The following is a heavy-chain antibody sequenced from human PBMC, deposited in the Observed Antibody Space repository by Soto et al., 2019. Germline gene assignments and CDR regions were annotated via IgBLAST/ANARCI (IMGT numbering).Heavy chain of an antibody. CDR3: ARALHSFRRFLEWLPPYYYYYGMDV. Sequence: ASVKVSCKASGYTFTSYYMHWVRQAPGQGLEWMGIINPSGGSTSYAQKFQGRVTMTRDTSTSTVYMELSSLRFEVTAVFYCARALHSFRRFLEWLPPYYYYYGMDVWGQGTTVTVSS. CDR1: GYTFTSYY. CDR2: INPSGGST. V-gene: IGHV1-46*01. J-gene: IGHJ6*02. D-gene: IGHD3-3*01.